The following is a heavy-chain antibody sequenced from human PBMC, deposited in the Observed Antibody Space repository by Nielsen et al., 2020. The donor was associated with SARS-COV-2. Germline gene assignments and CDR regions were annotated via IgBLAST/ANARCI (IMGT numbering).Heavy chain of an antibody. D-gene: IGHD3-3*01. Sequence: GESLKISCAASGFNFHDYTMYWVRRVPGKGLQWLSLISWDGSAPAYADSVKGRFTISRDNSKNSLYLQMNSLMTDDSALYYCAKDIGTFRFTDMDVWGQGTTVTVSS. CDR3: AKDIGTFRFTDMDV. CDR2: ISWDGSAP. J-gene: IGHJ6*02. CDR1: GFNFHDYT. V-gene: IGHV3-43*01.